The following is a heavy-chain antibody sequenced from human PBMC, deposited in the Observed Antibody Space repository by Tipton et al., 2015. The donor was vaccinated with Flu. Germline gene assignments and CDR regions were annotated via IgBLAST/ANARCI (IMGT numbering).Heavy chain of an antibody. CDR1: GGSISSYY. J-gene: IGHJ2*01. CDR2: IYYSGST. V-gene: IGHV4-59*01. CDR3: ARVSSSSSWSQDWDFDL. D-gene: IGHD6-13*01. Sequence: ILSLTCTVSGGSISSYYWSWIRQPPGKGLEWIGYIYYSGSTNYNPSLKSRVTISVDTSKNQFSLKLSSVTAADTAVYYCARVSSSSSWSQDWDFDLWGRGTLVTVSS.